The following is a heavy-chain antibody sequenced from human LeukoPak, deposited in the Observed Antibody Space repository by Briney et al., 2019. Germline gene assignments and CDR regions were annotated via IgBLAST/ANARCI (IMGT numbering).Heavy chain of an antibody. CDR3: ASSTHYMKRRDGYNSNY. V-gene: IGHV4-34*01. Sequence: PSETLSLTCAVYGGSFSGYYWSWIRQPPGKGLEWIGEINHSGSTNYNPSLKSRVTISVDTSKNQFSLKLSSVTAADTAVYYCASSTHYMKRRDGYNSNYWGQGTLVTVSS. J-gene: IGHJ4*02. CDR2: INHSGST. D-gene: IGHD5-24*01. CDR1: GGSFSGYY.